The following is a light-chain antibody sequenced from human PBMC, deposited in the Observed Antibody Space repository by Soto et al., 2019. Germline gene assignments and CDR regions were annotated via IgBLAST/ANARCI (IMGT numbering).Light chain of an antibody. CDR2: VEGSGSY. V-gene: IGLV4-60*02. Sequence: QAVVTQSSSASASLGSSVKLTCTLSSGHSTYIIAWHQQQPGKAPRHLMKVEGSGSYNKGSGVPDRFSGSSSGADRYLTISNLQFEDEADYYCETWDTNTVVFGGGTKVTVL. CDR1: SGHSTYI. J-gene: IGLJ2*01. CDR3: ETWDTNTVV.